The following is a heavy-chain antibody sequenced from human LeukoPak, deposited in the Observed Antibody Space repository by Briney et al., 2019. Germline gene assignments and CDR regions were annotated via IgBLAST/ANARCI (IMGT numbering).Heavy chain of an antibody. CDR2: IIPIFGTA. CDR1: GGTFSSYA. V-gene: IGHV1-69*13. J-gene: IGHJ3*02. D-gene: IGHD3-22*01. Sequence: SVKVSCKASGGTFSSYAISWVRQAPGQGLEWMGGIIPIFGTANYAQKFQGRVTITADESTSTAYMELSSLRSEDTAVYYCAREGGEPTYYYDSSDAFDIWGQGTMVTISS. CDR3: AREGGEPTYYYDSSDAFDI.